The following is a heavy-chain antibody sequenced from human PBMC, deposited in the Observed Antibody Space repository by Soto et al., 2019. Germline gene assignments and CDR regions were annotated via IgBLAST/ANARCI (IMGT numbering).Heavy chain of an antibody. CDR3: ARSPLWFGEVYYFDY. Sequence: SVKVSCKASGGTFSSYSISWVRQAPGQGLEWMGGIIPIFGTANYAQKFQGRVTITADESTSTAYMELSSLRSEDTAVYYCARSPLWFGEVYYFDYWGQGTLVTVSS. CDR1: GGTFSSYS. CDR2: IIPIFGTA. D-gene: IGHD3-10*01. J-gene: IGHJ4*02. V-gene: IGHV1-69*13.